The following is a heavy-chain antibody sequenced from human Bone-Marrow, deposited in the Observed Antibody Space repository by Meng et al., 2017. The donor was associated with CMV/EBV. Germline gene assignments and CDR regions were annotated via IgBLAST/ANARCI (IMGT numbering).Heavy chain of an antibody. CDR1: GGTFSSYT. CDR3: ARPDCSSTSCYYGMDV. Sequence: SVKVSCKASGGTFSSYTISWVRQAPGQGLEWMGRIIPILGIANYAQKFQGRVIMTWNTSISTAYIELSSLRSEDTAVYYCARPDCSSTSCYYGMDVWGQGTTVTVSS. CDR2: IIPILGIA. D-gene: IGHD2-2*01. V-gene: IGHV1-69*02. J-gene: IGHJ6*02.